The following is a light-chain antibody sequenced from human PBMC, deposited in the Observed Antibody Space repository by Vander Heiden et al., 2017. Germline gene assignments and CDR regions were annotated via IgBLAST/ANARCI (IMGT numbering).Light chain of an antibody. CDR3: QQFSIYPRT. Sequence: AIQLTQSPSSLSTSVGARVTITCRASQGITSALAWYQQKPGKRPELLIYAATSLETGVPLRFSGSGSGTDFTLTISSLQPEDAATYFCQQFSIYPRTFGQGTKLEIK. J-gene: IGKJ2*01. V-gene: IGKV1-13*02. CDR1: QGITSA. CDR2: AAT.